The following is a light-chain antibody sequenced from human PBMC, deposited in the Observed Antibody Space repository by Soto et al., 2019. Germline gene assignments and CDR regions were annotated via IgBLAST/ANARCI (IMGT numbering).Light chain of an antibody. CDR3: QQYGSSPT. CDR1: QSVSSY. Sequence: EIVLTQSPATLSLSPGERATLSCMASQSVSSYLAWYQQKPGQAPRLLIYDASNRATGIPARFSGSGSGTDFTLTISSLEPEDFAVYYCQQYGSSPTFGPGTKVDIK. J-gene: IGKJ3*01. V-gene: IGKV3-11*01. CDR2: DAS.